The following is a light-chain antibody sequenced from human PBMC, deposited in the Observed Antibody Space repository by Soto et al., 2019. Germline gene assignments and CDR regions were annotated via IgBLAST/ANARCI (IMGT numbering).Light chain of an antibody. J-gene: IGKJ5*01. CDR1: QSVSSY. V-gene: IGKV3-11*01. CDR2: DAS. CDR3: QQRSNWPIT. Sequence: EIELTQSPVTLSFSPGERATLSCRASQSVSSYLAWYQQKPGQAPRLLIYDASNRATGIPARFSGSGSGTDFTLTISSLEPEDFAVYYCQQRSNWPITFGQGTRLEIK.